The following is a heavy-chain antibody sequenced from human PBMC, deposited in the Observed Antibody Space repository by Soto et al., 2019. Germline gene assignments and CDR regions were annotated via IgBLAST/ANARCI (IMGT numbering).Heavy chain of an antibody. D-gene: IGHD3-10*01. Sequence: ASVKVSCKASGYTFTENYIHWVRQAPGQGLEWMGWINPKSGDTNYAQKFQGGVTMTRDTSISTVDMELSRLRSDDTAIYYCARDPRGFGKYVFDYWGQGTLVTVS. CDR3: ARDPRGFGKYVFDY. J-gene: IGHJ4*02. CDR2: INPKSGDT. V-gene: IGHV1-2*02. CDR1: GYTFTENY.